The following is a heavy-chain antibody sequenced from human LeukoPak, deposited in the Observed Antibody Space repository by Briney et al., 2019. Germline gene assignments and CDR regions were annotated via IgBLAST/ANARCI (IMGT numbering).Heavy chain of an antibody. CDR3: ARRIIAATLDY. CDR1: GGSISSYY. CDR2: IYYSGTT. Sequence: SETLSLTCTVSGGSISSYYWAWVRQPPGKGLEWIGSIYYSGTTFYNPSLKSRVTISADTSKNQFSLKLSSVTAADTAVYYCARRIIAATLDYWGQGTLVTVSS. V-gene: IGHV4-39*01. J-gene: IGHJ4*02. D-gene: IGHD6-13*01.